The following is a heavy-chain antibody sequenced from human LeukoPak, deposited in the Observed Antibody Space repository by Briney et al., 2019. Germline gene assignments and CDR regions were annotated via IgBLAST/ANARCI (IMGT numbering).Heavy chain of an antibody. V-gene: IGHV3-30*07. Sequence: PGGSLGLSCAASGFTFNNYAMHWVRQAPGKGLEWVAVISYDGSNKYYADSVKGRFTVSRDNSKNTLFLQMNSLRAEDTAVYYCARDLRELSYFDYWGQGTLVTVSS. J-gene: IGHJ4*02. CDR2: ISYDGSNK. CDR3: ARDLRELSYFDY. D-gene: IGHD1-26*01. CDR1: GFTFNNYA.